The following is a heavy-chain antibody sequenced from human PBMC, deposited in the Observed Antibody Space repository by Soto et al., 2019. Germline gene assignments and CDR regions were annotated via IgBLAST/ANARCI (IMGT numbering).Heavy chain of an antibody. D-gene: IGHD2-21*02. CDR1: GGTFSSYA. CDR3: VVTAIGLGGAFDI. Sequence: QVQLVQSGAEVKKPGSSVKVSCKASGGTFSSYAISWVRQAPGQGLEWMGGIIPIFGTANYAQKFQGRVTITADESTSTAYMELSSMSSEDTAVYYGVVTAIGLGGAFDIWGQGTMVTVSS. CDR2: IIPIFGTA. V-gene: IGHV1-69*01. J-gene: IGHJ3*02.